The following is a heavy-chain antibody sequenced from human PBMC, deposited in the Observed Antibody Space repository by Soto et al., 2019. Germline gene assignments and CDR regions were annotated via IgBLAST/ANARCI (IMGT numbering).Heavy chain of an antibody. Sequence: GGSLRLSWAASGFTFSSFWMCWVRQAPGKGLVWVSCINNDGSNTIYADSVRGRFTISRDNAKNTLYLQMNSLRAEDMAVYYCARGVRSSTTFDYWGQGALVTVSS. CDR1: GFTFSSFW. J-gene: IGHJ4*02. D-gene: IGHD2-2*01. V-gene: IGHV3-74*01. CDR2: INNDGSNT. CDR3: ARGVRSSTTFDY.